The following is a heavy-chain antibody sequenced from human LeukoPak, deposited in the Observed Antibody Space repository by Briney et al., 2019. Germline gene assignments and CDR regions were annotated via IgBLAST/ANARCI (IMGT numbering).Heavy chain of an antibody. CDR1: GLTSNNYA. J-gene: IGHJ6*04. CDR2: ISVSGGST. Sequence: GGSLRLSCAASGLTSNNYAMSWVRQAPGKGLEWVAGISVSGGSTFYADSVKGRFTISRDNSKKTLYLQLDSLRVEDTVIYYCAELGITMIGGVWGKGTTVTISS. D-gene: IGHD3-10*02. CDR3: AELGITMIGGV. V-gene: IGHV3-23*01.